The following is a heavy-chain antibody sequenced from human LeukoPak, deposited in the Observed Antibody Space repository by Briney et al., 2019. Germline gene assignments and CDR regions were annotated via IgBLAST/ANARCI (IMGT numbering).Heavy chain of an antibody. V-gene: IGHV3-23*01. D-gene: IGHD3-3*01. Sequence: GGSLRLSXAASGFTFSSYAMSWVRQAPGKGLEWVSAISGSGGSTYYADSVKGRFTISRDNSKNTLYLQMNSLRAEDTAVYYCAKDRGVGVVIILDYWGQGTLVTVSS. CDR2: ISGSGGST. J-gene: IGHJ4*02. CDR1: GFTFSSYA. CDR3: AKDRGVGVVIILDY.